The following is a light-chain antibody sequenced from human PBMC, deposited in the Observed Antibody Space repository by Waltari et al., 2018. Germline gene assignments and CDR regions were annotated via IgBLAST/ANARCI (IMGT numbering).Light chain of an antibody. CDR2: ENT. CDR3: GTWDSSLSGAV. V-gene: IGLV1-51*02. CDR1: SSNIGNNY. Sequence: QSVLTQPPSVSAAPGQRVTISCSGGSSNIGNNYVSWYRQFPGTAPKLLIDENTGRPSGIPGRFSGSKSGTSATRDITGLQAGDEADYYCGTWDSSLSGAVFGGGTHLTVL. J-gene: IGLJ7*01.